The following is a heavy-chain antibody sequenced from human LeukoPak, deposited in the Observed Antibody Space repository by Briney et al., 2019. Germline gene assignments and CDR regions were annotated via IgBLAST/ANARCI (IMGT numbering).Heavy chain of an antibody. J-gene: IGHJ4*02. CDR1: GFTLSSYS. D-gene: IGHD3-22*01. V-gene: IGHV3-21*01. Sequence: PGGSLRLSRAAPGFTLSSYSMNWGRPAPGKGLEWGSSISSSSSYIYYADSVKGRFTISRDNAKNSLYLQMNSLRAEDTAVYYCARTVITTMRRFDYWGQGTLVTVSS. CDR3: ARTVITTMRRFDY. CDR2: ISSSSSYI.